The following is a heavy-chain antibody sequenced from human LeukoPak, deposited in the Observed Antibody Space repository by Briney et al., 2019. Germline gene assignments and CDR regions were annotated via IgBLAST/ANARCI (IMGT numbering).Heavy chain of an antibody. J-gene: IGHJ2*01. CDR2: IYYSGST. CDR1: GGSISSGGYY. Sequence: SQTLSLTCTVSGGSISSGGYYWSWIRQHPGKGLEWIGYIYYSGSTYYNPSLKSRVTIPVDTSKNQFSLKLSSVTAADTAVYYCARAITMVRGPASYFDLWGRGTLVTVSS. CDR3: ARAITMVRGPASYFDL. D-gene: IGHD3-10*01. V-gene: IGHV4-31*03.